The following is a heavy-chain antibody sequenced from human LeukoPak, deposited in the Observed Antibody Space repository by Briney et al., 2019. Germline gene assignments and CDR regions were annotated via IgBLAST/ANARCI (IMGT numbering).Heavy chain of an antibody. CDR1: GFTFSDYC. D-gene: IGHD2-2*01. Sequence: GGSLRLSCAASGFTFSDYCMSWIRQAPGKGLEWVSYISSSSSYTNYADSVKGRFTISRDNAKNSLYLQMNSLRAEDTAVYYCALKGVVPAAQFDYWGQGTLVTVSS. J-gene: IGHJ4*02. CDR2: ISSSSSYT. CDR3: ALKGVVPAAQFDY. V-gene: IGHV3-11*06.